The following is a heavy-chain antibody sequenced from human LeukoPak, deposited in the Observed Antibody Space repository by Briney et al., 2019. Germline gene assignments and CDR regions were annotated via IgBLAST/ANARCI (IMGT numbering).Heavy chain of an antibody. CDR3: ARSSGYYYDSSGYYLPPDY. V-gene: IGHV4-59*08. CDR2: IYHSGST. Sequence: SETLSLTCTVSGGSISSYYWSWIRQPPGKGLECIGTIYHSGSTYYNPSLKSRVTISVDTSKNQFSLKLSSVTAADTAVYYCARSSGYYYDSSGYYLPPDYWGQGTLVTVSS. CDR1: GGSISSYY. D-gene: IGHD3-22*01. J-gene: IGHJ4*02.